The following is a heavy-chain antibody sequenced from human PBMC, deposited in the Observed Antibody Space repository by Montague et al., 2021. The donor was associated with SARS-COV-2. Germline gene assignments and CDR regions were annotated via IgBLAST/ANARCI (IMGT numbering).Heavy chain of an antibody. CDR1: GDSISGANYY. Sequence: TLSLTCTVPGDSISGANYYWNWIRQNPGKGLEWIGYIYYTGGTHYNPSLESRLTMSIDTSKSQFSLRLSSVTAADTAVYYCARGNITPSGFDIWGQGTVVTVSS. D-gene: IGHD1-14*01. CDR2: IYYTGGT. J-gene: IGHJ3*02. V-gene: IGHV4-31*03. CDR3: ARGNITPSGFDI.